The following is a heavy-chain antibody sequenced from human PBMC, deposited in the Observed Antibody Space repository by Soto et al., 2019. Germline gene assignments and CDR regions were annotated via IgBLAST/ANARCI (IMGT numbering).Heavy chain of an antibody. CDR3: ARCANSNGVCYMGDSSY. CDR1: GYTFTNYG. CDR2: ISAYNVNT. V-gene: IGHV1-18*01. D-gene: IGHD2-8*01. Sequence: ASVKVSCTASGYTFTNYGITWVRQAPGQGLEYMGWISAYNVNTNYAQNLQGRVTMTTDTSTSTAYMELRSLRSDDTAFYYCARCANSNGVCYMGDSSYWGQGTLVTVSS. J-gene: IGHJ4*02.